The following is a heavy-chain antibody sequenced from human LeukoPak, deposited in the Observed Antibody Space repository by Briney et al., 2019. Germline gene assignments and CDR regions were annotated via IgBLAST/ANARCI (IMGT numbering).Heavy chain of an antibody. CDR2: MWDDGTNE. V-gene: IGHV3-33*01. Sequence: GGSLRLSCTASGFNFGIYGMHWVRQAPGKGLEWVAVMWDDGTNEYYVESVKGRFTISRDNGKRTLYLQMNSLRVEDTAVYYCAGDRRPSSYLGNSNWGQGTLVTVSS. CDR1: GFNFGIYG. D-gene: IGHD2/OR15-2a*01. J-gene: IGHJ4*02. CDR3: AGDRRPSSYLGNSN.